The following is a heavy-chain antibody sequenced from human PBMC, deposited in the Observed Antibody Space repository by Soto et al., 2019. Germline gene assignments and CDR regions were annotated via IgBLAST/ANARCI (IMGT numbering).Heavy chain of an antibody. CDR2: INTGNSNT. CDR3: ARAYCSSTNCYLNYFDR. Sequence: GASVKVSCKASGYTFTSYGIHWVRQAPGQRLEWTGWINTGNSNTKYSQKFQGRVTITRDTSASTAYMELSSLRSEDTAVYYCARAYCSSTNCYLNYFDRWGQGTLVTVSS. D-gene: IGHD2-2*01. J-gene: IGHJ5*02. V-gene: IGHV1-3*04. CDR1: GYTFTSYG.